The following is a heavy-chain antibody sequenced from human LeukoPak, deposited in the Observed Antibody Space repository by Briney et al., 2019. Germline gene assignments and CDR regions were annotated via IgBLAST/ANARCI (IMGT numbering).Heavy chain of an antibody. J-gene: IGHJ4*02. CDR2: ISVYNGNT. V-gene: IGHV1-18*01. D-gene: IGHD6-13*01. Sequence: ASVKVSCKASSDIFTNCGVSWVRQAPGQGLEWMGWISVYNGNTNYAQKFQGRVTMTIDTSTSTAYMELRSLTSDDTAVYYCARSYSSSWYHLDYWGQGTLVTVSS. CDR1: SDIFTNCG. CDR3: ARSYSSSWYHLDY.